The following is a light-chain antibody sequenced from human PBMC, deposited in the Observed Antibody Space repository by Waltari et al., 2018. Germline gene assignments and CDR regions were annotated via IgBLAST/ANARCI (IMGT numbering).Light chain of an antibody. Sequence: QSALTQPASVSGSPGQSIAISCTGTTSDVGGYDYVSWYQQHPGQAPKLTIYDVSNRPSGVSNRFSGSRSGNTASLTISGLQAEDEADYYCSSYTTSGTLFGTGTKVTVL. CDR3: SSYTTSGTL. V-gene: IGLV2-14*03. J-gene: IGLJ1*01. CDR2: DVS. CDR1: TSDVGGYDY.